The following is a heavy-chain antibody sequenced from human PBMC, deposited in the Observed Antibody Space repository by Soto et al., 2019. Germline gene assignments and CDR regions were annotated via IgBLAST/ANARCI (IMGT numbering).Heavy chain of an antibody. CDR3: ARVGDSSGWYHFDL. CDR1: GYTFTRSG. D-gene: IGHD6-19*01. J-gene: IGHJ4*02. V-gene: IGHV1-18*01. CDR2: MSSENGNT. Sequence: QVQLVQSGAEVKKPGASVRVSCKASGYTFTRSGITWVRQAPGQGLEWMGWMSSENGNTNYAQNLQGRITMTTDTSTSTAYIDLRSLRSDDTAVYYCARVGDSSGWYHFDLWGRGTLVTVSS.